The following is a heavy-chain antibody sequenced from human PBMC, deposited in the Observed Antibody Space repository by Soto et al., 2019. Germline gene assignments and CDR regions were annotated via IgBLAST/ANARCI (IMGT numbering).Heavy chain of an antibody. CDR2: IRGFSPYT. CDR3: ARDRGYDAHDYYYNAMDV. CDR1: GFTFRTYT. Sequence: GGSLRLSCISSGFTFRTYTMNWVRQAPGKGLEWVSGIRGFSPYTFYAESVKGRFTISRDNAKNSLYLQMDSLRAEDTAVYYCARDRGYDAHDYYYNAMDVWGQGTTVTVSS. J-gene: IGHJ6*02. V-gene: IGHV3-21*01. D-gene: IGHD3-10*01.